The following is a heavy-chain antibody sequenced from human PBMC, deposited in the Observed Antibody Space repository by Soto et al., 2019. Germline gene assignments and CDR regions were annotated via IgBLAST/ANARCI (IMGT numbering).Heavy chain of an antibody. Sequence: SVKVSCKASGGTFSSYAISWVRQAPGQGLEWMGGIIPIFGTANYAQRFQGRVTITADKSTSTAYMELSSLRSEDTAVYYCARIQYYDFWSGYYKTEPYYYYGMDVWGQGTTVTVSS. CDR2: IIPIFGTA. V-gene: IGHV1-69*06. J-gene: IGHJ6*02. D-gene: IGHD3-3*01. CDR3: ARIQYYDFWSGYYKTEPYYYYGMDV. CDR1: GGTFSSYA.